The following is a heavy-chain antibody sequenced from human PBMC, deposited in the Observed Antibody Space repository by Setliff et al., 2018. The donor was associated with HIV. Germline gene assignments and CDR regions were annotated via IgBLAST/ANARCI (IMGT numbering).Heavy chain of an antibody. J-gene: IGHJ3*02. D-gene: IGHD3-10*01. Sequence: ASVKVSCKASGYTFSSYSISWVRQAPGQGPEWMGWISGYNGHTNYAQKFQGRVIMTTDTSTSTAYMELRSLRSDDTAVYYCAREYFGSGSYVRSFDIWGQGTQVTVSS. CDR3: AREYFGSGSYVRSFDI. CDR1: GYTFSSYS. V-gene: IGHV1-18*01. CDR2: ISGYNGHT.